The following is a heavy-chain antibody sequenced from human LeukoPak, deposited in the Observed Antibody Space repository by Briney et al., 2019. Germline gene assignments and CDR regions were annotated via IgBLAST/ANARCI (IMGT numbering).Heavy chain of an antibody. CDR1: GFTVSSNY. J-gene: IGHJ4*02. Sequence: GGSLRLSCAASGFTVSSNYMSWVRQAPGKGLEWVSVIYSGGRTSYADSVKGRFTISRDNAKNSLYLQMNSLRAEDTAVYYCARVGGPHFDYWGQGTLVTVSS. D-gene: IGHD3-16*01. CDR3: ARVGGPHFDY. CDR2: IYSGGRT. V-gene: IGHV3-53*01.